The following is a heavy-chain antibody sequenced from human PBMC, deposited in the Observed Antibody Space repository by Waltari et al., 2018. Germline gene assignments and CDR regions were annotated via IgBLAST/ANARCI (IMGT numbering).Heavy chain of an antibody. J-gene: IGHJ4*02. Sequence: QVQLQESGPGLVKPSQTLSLTCTVSGGSIRSGSYYWSWIRQPAGKGLEWIGYIYTSGSTNYNPSLKSRVTISVDTSKNQFSLKLSSVTAADTAVYYCARFTIFGVDYLGQGTLVTVSS. CDR3: ARFTIFGVDY. V-gene: IGHV4-61*09. CDR2: IYTSGST. CDR1: GGSIRSGSYY. D-gene: IGHD3-3*01.